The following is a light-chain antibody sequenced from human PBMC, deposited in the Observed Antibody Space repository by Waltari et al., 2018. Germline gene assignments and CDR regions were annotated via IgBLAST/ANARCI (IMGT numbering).Light chain of an antibody. Sequence: DIQMTQSPSSLSASVGDRVTITCLASQSISSYLNWYQQKPGKAPKLLIYAASSLQSGVPSRFSGSGSGTDFTLTISSLQPEDFATYYCQQSYNTPQTFGQGTKVEIK. CDR2: AAS. V-gene: IGKV1-39*01. J-gene: IGKJ2*01. CDR3: QQSYNTPQT. CDR1: QSISSY.